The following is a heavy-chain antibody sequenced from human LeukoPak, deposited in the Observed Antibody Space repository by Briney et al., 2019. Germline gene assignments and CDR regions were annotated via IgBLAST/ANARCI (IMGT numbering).Heavy chain of an antibody. D-gene: IGHD3-16*01. V-gene: IGHV3-30*18. Sequence: GGSLRLSCAASGFTFSSYGMHWVRQAPGKGLEWVAVISYDGSNKYYADSVKGRFTISRDNSKNTLYLQMNSLRAEYTAVYYCAKGAYDYVWGSLIDYWGQGTLVTVSS. CDR3: AKGAYDYVWGSLIDY. CDR2: ISYDGSNK. J-gene: IGHJ4*02. CDR1: GFTFSSYG.